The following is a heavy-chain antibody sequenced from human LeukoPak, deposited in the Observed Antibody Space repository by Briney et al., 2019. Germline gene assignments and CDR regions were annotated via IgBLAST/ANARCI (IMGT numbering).Heavy chain of an antibody. CDR3: ARGTKWLEIDY. Sequence: SETLSLTCAVYGGSFSGYYWSWIRQPPGKGLEWIGGINHSGSTNYNPSLKSRVTISVDTSKNQFSLKLSSVTAADTAVYYCARGTKWLEIDYWGQGTLVTVSS. CDR1: GGSFSGYY. CDR2: INHSGST. D-gene: IGHD6-19*01. V-gene: IGHV4-34*01. J-gene: IGHJ4*02.